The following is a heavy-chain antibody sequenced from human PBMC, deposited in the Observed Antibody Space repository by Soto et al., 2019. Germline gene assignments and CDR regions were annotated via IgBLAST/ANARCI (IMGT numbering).Heavy chain of an antibody. CDR1: GGTFSSYA. D-gene: IGHD3-3*02. CDR2: IIPIFGTA. J-gene: IGHJ6*02. Sequence: SVKVSCKASGGTFSSYAISWVRQAPGQGLEWMGGIIPIFGTANYAQKFQGRVTITADESTSTAYMELSSLRSEDTAVYYCASSHLNYYYYYGMDVWGQGTTVTVSS. V-gene: IGHV1-69*13. CDR3: ASSHLNYYYYYGMDV.